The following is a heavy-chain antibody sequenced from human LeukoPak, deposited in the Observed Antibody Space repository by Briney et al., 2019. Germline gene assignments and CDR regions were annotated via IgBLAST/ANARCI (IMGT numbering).Heavy chain of an antibody. V-gene: IGHV4-39*01. CDR1: GGSISSSSYY. J-gene: IGHJ4*02. D-gene: IGHD4-17*01. Sequence: PSETLSLTCTVSGGSISSSSYYWGWIRQPPGKGLEWIGSIYYSGSTYYNPSLKSRVTIFVDTSKNQFSLKLSSVTAADTAVYYCATLRTTEVDYWGQGTLVTVSS. CDR3: ATLRTTEVDY. CDR2: IYYSGST.